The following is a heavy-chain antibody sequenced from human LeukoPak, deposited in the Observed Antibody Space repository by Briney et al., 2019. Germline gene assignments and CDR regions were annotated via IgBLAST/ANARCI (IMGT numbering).Heavy chain of an antibody. CDR2: IYPGDSDI. V-gene: IGHV5-51*01. Sequence: GESLKISCKGSGYSFTSYWIAWVRQMPGKGLEWMGIIYPGDSDIRYSPSFQGQVTISADKSISTAYLQWSSLKASDTAMYYCARLNKALKWLLLQRDPTKLYYFDYWGQGTLVTVSS. D-gene: IGHD3-22*01. CDR3: ARLNKALKWLLLQRDPTKLYYFDY. CDR1: GYSFTSYW. J-gene: IGHJ4*02.